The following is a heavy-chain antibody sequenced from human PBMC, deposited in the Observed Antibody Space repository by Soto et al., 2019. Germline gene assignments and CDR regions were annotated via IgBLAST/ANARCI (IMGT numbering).Heavy chain of an antibody. D-gene: IGHD4-17*01. CDR2: INHSGIT. J-gene: IGHJ3*02. CDR1: GVSFSGYY. Sequence: QVQLQQWGAGLLTPSETLSLTCGVYGVSFSGYYWSWIRQTPGKGLEWIGEINHSGITNYNPSLKGRVSVSVDTSKNQFSLKLSSVTAADTAVYYCARPKTTVTTPDAFDIRGQGTMVTVSS. V-gene: IGHV4-34*01. CDR3: ARPKTTVTTPDAFDI.